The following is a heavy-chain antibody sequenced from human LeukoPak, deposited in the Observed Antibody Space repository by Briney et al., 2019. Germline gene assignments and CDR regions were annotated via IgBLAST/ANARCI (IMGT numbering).Heavy chain of an antibody. CDR2: ISSDGSIT. J-gene: IGHJ4*02. Sequence: GGSLRLSCAASGFTFSTYWMHWVRQAPGKGLVWVSRISSDGSITSYADSVKGRFTISRDNSKNTLYLQMNSLRAEDTAVYYCARSALQIAVAGAFDYWGQGTLVTVSS. CDR1: GFTFSTYW. V-gene: IGHV3-74*01. CDR3: ARSALQIAVAGAFDY. D-gene: IGHD6-19*01.